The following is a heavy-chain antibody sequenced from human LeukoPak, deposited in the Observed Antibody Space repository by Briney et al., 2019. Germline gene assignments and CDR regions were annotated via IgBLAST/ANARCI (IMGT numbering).Heavy chain of an antibody. CDR3: ARDRFMVRGVMVGTFDL. CDR1: GFTFSSYG. CDR2: IGYDGSNK. Sequence: SGGSLRLSCAASGFTFSSYGMHWVRQAPGKGLEWVAVIGYDGSNKYDADSVKGRFTISRDNSKNMMYLQMNSLRAEDTAVYYCARDRFMVRGVMVGTFDLWGQGTMVTVSS. V-gene: IGHV3-33*01. D-gene: IGHD3-10*01. J-gene: IGHJ3*01.